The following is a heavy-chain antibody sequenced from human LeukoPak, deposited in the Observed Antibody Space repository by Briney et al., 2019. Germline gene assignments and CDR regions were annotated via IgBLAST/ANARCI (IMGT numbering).Heavy chain of an antibody. CDR1: GFTFSTYA. CDR2: IWPDGSKE. V-gene: IGHV3-30*02. Sequence: GGSLRLSCAASGFTFSTYAMHWVRQAPAKGLEWVAFIWPDGSKEYYADSVKGRFAISRENSKNTVYLQMNDLRPEDTALYFCAKISSSAESNFDYWGQGTLLTVSS. J-gene: IGHJ4*02. CDR3: AKISSSAESNFDY. D-gene: IGHD6-25*01.